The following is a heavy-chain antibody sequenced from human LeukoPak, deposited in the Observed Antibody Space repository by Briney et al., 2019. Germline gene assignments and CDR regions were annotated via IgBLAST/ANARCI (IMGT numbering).Heavy chain of an antibody. CDR1: GGSISSYY. CDR3: ARVRVTMIVDY. CDR2: IYYSGST. J-gene: IGHJ4*02. Sequence: ETLSLTCTVSGGSISSYYWSWIRQPPGKGLEWIGYIYYSGSTNYNPSLKSRVTISVDTSKNQFSLKLSSVTAADTAVYYCARVRVTMIVDYWGQGTLVTVSS. V-gene: IGHV4-59*01. D-gene: IGHD3-22*01.